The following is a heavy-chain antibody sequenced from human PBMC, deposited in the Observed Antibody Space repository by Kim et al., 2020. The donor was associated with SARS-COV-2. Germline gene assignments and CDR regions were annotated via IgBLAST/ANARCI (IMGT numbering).Heavy chain of an antibody. CDR3: AKFTYYDILTGYYIDYMDV. Sequence: GRFTISRDNSKNTLYLQMNSLRAEDTAVYYCAKFTYYDILTGYYIDYMDVWGKGTTVTVSS. J-gene: IGHJ6*03. V-gene: IGHV3-23*01. D-gene: IGHD3-9*01.